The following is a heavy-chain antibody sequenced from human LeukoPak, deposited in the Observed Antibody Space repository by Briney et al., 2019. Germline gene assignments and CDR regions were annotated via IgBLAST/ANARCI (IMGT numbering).Heavy chain of an antibody. D-gene: IGHD5-12*01. CDR3: ARAAAGTNTYYYFDY. CDR1: GDSISSGDHY. Sequence: SQTLSLTCTVSGDSISSGDHYWSWIRQPPGKGLEWIGYIHYRGSTYYNPSLKSRVIISGDTSKNQFSLSLNSLTAADSAVYYCARAAAGTNTYYYFDYWGQGTLVTVSS. J-gene: IGHJ4*02. CDR2: IHYRGST. V-gene: IGHV4-30-4*01.